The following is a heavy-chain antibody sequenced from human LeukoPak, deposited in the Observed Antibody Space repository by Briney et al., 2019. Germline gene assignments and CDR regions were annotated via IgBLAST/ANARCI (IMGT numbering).Heavy chain of an antibody. CDR1: GGSISSRGYY. V-gene: IGHV4-39*01. CDR2: IYYSGST. Sequence: SETLSLTCTVSGGSISSRGYYWGWIRQPPGKGLEWIGSIYYSGSTYYNPSLKSRVSISVDTSKNQFSLKLNSVTAADTAVYYCARGGPPGYGDAGNWFDPWGQGTLVTVSS. D-gene: IGHD4-17*01. CDR3: ARGGPPGYGDAGNWFDP. J-gene: IGHJ5*02.